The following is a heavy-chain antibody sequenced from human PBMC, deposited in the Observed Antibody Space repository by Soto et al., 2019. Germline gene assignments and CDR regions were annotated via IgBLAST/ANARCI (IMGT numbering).Heavy chain of an antibody. CDR2: ISGTGRST. CDR1: GFTFSDCA. V-gene: IGHV3-23*01. J-gene: IGHJ4*02. Sequence: EVQVWESGGGLVQPGGSLRLSCEASGFTFSDCAMSWVRQAAGKGLEWVSGISGTGRSTFYADSVKDRFTISRDNSKNTVYLQMTSLRAEDTAVYYCAKGNTSGWYFFDYWGQGTLVTVSS. CDR3: AKGNTSGWYFFDY. D-gene: IGHD6-19*01.